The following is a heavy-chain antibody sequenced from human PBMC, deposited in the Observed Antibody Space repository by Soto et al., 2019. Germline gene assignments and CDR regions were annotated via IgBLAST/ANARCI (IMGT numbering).Heavy chain of an antibody. CDR3: ATPPTEGYSSSSRDYYYYYGMDV. CDR1: GFTFRSYA. V-gene: IGHV3-30-3*01. Sequence: GGSLRLSCAASGFTFRSYAMHGVRQAPGKGLEWVAVISYDGSNKYYADSVKGRFTISRDNSKNTLYLQMNSLRAEDTAVYYCATPPTEGYSSSSRDYYYYYGMDVWGQGTTVTVSS. D-gene: IGHD6-13*01. J-gene: IGHJ6*02. CDR2: ISYDGSNK.